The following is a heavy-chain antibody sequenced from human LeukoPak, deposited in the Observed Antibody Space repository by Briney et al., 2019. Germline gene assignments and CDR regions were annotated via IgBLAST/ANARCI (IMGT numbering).Heavy chain of an antibody. CDR2: ISSSSSYI. J-gene: IGHJ4*02. CDR1: GFTFSSYS. CDR3: ARDDYGILTGPIH. Sequence: GRSLRLSCAASGFTFSSYSMNWVRQAPGKGLEWVSSISSSSSYIYYADSVKGRFTISRDNAKNSLYLQMNSLRAEDTAVYYCARDDYGILTGPIHWGQGTLVTVSS. V-gene: IGHV3-21*01. D-gene: IGHD3-9*01.